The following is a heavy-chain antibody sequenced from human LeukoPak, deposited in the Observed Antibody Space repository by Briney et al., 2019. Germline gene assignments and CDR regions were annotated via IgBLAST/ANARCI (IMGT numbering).Heavy chain of an antibody. CDR1: GLTFINYA. V-gene: IGHV3-23*01. J-gene: IGHJ4*02. D-gene: IGHD2-2*01. CDR3: AKGLISSSTSCYDY. CDR2: ISGSGGTT. Sequence: GGSLRLSFAASGLTFINYAMSWVRQAPGKGLEWVSAISGSGGTTYYADSVKGRFTISRDNSKNTRYLQRNSLRAEDTAVYYCAKGLISSSTSCYDYWGQGTLVTVSS.